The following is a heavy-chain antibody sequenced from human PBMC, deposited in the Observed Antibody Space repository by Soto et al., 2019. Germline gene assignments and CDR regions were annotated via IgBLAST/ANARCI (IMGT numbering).Heavy chain of an antibody. V-gene: IGHV3-23*01. CDR1: GFTFASYA. Sequence: GGSLRLSCAASGFTFASYAMSWVRQAPGKGLEWVSGITSDGNTYYLDPVKGRFTISRDNSKDTMFLQLNSLRAEDTDIYYCVPGRQWVLEYWGQGTVVTVSS. CDR2: ITSDGNT. D-gene: IGHD3-3*01. J-gene: IGHJ4*02. CDR3: VPGRQWVLEY.